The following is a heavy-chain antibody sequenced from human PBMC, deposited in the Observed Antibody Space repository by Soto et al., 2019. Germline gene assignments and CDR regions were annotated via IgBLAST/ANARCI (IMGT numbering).Heavy chain of an antibody. CDR3: ARVSGFDYGDN. D-gene: IGHD4-17*01. CDR2: ISAYNGNT. J-gene: IGHJ4*02. CDR1: GYTFTSYA. V-gene: IGHV1-18*01. Sequence: QVQLVQSGAELKKPVASVKVSCRASGYTFTSYAFAWVRQAPGQGLEWMAWISAYNGNTNYGEKLQGRVTVTTDASTSTAYMELRSLRSDDTAVYYCARVSGFDYGDNWGQGTLVTVSS.